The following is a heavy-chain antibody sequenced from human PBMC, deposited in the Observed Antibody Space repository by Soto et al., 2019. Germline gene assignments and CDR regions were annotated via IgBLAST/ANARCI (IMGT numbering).Heavy chain of an antibody. CDR3: AGDNTGLYQGAWDV. V-gene: IGHV3-30*04. CDR1: GFIFSDYV. J-gene: IGHJ3*01. D-gene: IGHD2-8*02. CDR2: ISYDGTNK. Sequence: QVQLVQSGGGVVQPGTSLRLSCAASGFIFSDYVMYWFRQTPGKGLEWMAVISYDGTNKHYANSVKGRFFISRDNSNNTLYLQMSSLRPEDSAIYYCAGDNTGLYQGAWDVWGRGTLVAVSS.